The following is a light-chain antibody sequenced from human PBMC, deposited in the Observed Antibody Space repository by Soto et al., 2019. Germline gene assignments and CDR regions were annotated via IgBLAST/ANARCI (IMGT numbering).Light chain of an antibody. J-gene: IGKJ4*01. CDR2: ATS. CDR1: QSVGNN. V-gene: IGKV3-15*01. Sequence: EIVLTQSPATLSVSPGDRATLSCRASQSVGNNFAWYQQKPGQAPRLLIFATSTRATGVPARFSGSVSGTEFTLTISSLQSEDFAVYYCQQYGDCPLTFGGGAKVEIE. CDR3: QQYGDCPLT.